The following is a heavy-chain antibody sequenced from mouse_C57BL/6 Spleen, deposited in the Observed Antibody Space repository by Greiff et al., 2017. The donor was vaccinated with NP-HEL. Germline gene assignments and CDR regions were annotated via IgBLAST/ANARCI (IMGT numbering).Heavy chain of an antibody. D-gene: IGHD1-1*01. J-gene: IGHJ3*01. Sequence: VQLQQSGAELVKPGASVKISCIASGYAFSSYWMNWVTQRPGQGLEWIGQIYPGDGDTYYYGKFKGKATLTADKSSSTADMQLSSLPAEDSAVFCGARSFITTGVATRSCAYWGQGTLVTVSA. CDR2: IYPGDGDT. V-gene: IGHV1-80*01. CDR1: GYAFSSYW. CDR3: ARSFITTGVATRSCAY.